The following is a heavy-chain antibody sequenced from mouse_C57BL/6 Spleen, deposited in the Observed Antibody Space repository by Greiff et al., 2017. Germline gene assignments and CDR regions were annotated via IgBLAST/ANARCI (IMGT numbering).Heavy chain of an antibody. J-gene: IGHJ1*03. V-gene: IGHV1-52*01. CDR2: IDPSDSAT. CDR3: ARSVQATGYFDV. D-gene: IGHD1-1*01. CDR1: GYTFTSYW. Sequence: QVQLQQPGAELVRPGSSVKLSCKASGYTFTSYWMHWVKQRPIQGLEWIGNIDPSDSATHYNQKFKDKGTLTVDKSSSTAYMQLSSLTSEDSAVYDCARSVQATGYFDVWGTGTTVTVSS.